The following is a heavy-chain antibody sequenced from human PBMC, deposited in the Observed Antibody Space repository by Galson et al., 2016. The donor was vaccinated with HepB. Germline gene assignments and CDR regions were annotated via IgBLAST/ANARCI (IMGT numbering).Heavy chain of an antibody. D-gene: IGHD2-2*01. Sequence: SLRLSCAASGLTFRSDAFSWLRQAPGKGLEWVSVSASGDITYYAHTVKGRFTISRDKSKNTLFLNMISLRAEDTAVYYCARDPENCSSTGCYYFDYWGQGTLVTVSS. J-gene: IGHJ4*02. CDR1: GLTFRSDA. CDR2: SASGDIT. V-gene: IGHV3-23*01. CDR3: ARDPENCSSTGCYYFDY.